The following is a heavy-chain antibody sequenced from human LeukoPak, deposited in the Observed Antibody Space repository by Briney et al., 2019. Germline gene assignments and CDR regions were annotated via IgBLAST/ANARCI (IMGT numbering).Heavy chain of an antibody. D-gene: IGHD1-26*01. CDR1: GGSISSSSYY. V-gene: IGHV4-39*07. J-gene: IGHJ4*02. CDR2: IYYSGST. Sequence: SETLSLTCTVSGGSISSSSYYWGWLRQPPGRGREWIGSIYYSGSTYYNPSLKSRVTISVDTSKNQFSLKLSSVTAADTAVYYCARWGATFDYWGQGPLVTASS. CDR3: ARWGATFDY.